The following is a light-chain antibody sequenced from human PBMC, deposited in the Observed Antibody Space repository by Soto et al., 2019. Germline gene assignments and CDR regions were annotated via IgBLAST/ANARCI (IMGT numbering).Light chain of an antibody. V-gene: IGKV1-33*01. J-gene: IGKJ1*01. CDR3: QQYNKWPPWT. CDR1: QDINIY. CDR2: DAS. Sequence: DIQMTQSPSSLFASVWDRVTITCQATQDINIYLNWYQQKPGKAPNLLIYDASNLEIGVPSRFSGSGSGTHLTFTISSLQSEDFAVYYCQQYNKWPPWTFGQGTKVDI.